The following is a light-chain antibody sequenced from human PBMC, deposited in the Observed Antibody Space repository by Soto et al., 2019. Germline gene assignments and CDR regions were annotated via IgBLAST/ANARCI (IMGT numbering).Light chain of an antibody. CDR2: AAS. J-gene: IGKJ1*01. Sequence: DIQMTQSPSSLSASVGHRVTITCRASQNINSYLNWYQQKPRKAPQLLIYAASNLQSGVPSRFSGSGSGTDFTLTISNMQPEDFATFYCQQTYDPPRTFGQGTKVEIK. CDR1: QNINSY. V-gene: IGKV1-39*01. CDR3: QQTYDPPRT.